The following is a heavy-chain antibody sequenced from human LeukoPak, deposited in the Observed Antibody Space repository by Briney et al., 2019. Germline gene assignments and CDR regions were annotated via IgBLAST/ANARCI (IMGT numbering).Heavy chain of an antibody. V-gene: IGHV1-69*02. CDR2: IIPILGIA. Sequence: GASVKVSCMASGGTFSSYTISWVRQAPGQGLEWMGRIIPILGIANYAQKFQGRVTITADKSTSTAYMELSSLRSEDTAVYYCALPYYGSGSLNWFDPWGQGTLVAVSS. D-gene: IGHD3-10*01. CDR1: GGTFSSYT. CDR3: ALPYYGSGSLNWFDP. J-gene: IGHJ5*02.